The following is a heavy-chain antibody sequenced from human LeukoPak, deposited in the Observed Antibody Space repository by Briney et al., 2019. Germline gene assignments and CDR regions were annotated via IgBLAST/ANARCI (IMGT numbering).Heavy chain of an antibody. CDR2: ISDRRGDT. Sequence: GGSLRLSCAASGFTFSSYAMTWVRQAQGKGREWVSAISDRRGDTYYADSVKGRFTISRDNSKNTLYLQMNSLRAEDTAVYYCAKGYRGNYDYWGQGTLVTVSS. CDR3: AKGYRGNYDY. CDR1: GFTFSSYA. J-gene: IGHJ4*02. V-gene: IGHV3-23*01. D-gene: IGHD1-26*01.